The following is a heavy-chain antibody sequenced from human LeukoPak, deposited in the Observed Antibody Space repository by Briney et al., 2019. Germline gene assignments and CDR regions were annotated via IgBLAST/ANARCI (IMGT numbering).Heavy chain of an antibody. Sequence: GGSLRLSCAASGFTFSEFEMNWVRQAPGKGPEWVSDISSGGTTIFYADSVKGRFTISRDNAKNSLYLQMNSLRDEDTAIYYCTRGLVVWGQGALVTVSS. CDR1: GFTFSEFE. D-gene: IGHD2-2*01. J-gene: IGHJ4*02. CDR2: ISSGGTTI. V-gene: IGHV3-48*03. CDR3: TRGLVV.